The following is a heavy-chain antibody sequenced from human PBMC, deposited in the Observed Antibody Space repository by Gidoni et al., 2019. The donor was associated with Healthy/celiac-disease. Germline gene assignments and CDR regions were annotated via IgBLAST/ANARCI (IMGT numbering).Heavy chain of an antibody. CDR1: GGSISRYY. Sequence: QVQLQESGPGLVKPSETLSLTCTVSGGSISRYYWSWIRQPAGKGLEWIGRIYTSGSTNYNPSLKSRVTMSVDTSKNQFSLKLSSVTAADTAVYYCARDKGSGYSYGKYNWFDPWGQGTLVTVSS. CDR3: ARDKGSGYSYGKYNWFDP. J-gene: IGHJ5*02. V-gene: IGHV4-4*07. D-gene: IGHD5-18*01. CDR2: IYTSGST.